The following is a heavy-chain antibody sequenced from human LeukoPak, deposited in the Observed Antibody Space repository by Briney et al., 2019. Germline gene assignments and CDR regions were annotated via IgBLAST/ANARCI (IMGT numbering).Heavy chain of an antibody. D-gene: IGHD5-18*01. CDR3: ARVNTAMVTRAAFDI. Sequence: GGSLRLSCAASGLTFSDYYMSWIRQAPGKGLEWVSYISSSSSYTNYADSVKGRFTISRDNAKNSLYLQMNSLRAEDTAVYYCARVNTAMVTRAAFDIWGQGTMVTVSS. CDR2: ISSSSSYT. CDR1: GLTFSDYY. V-gene: IGHV3-11*06. J-gene: IGHJ3*02.